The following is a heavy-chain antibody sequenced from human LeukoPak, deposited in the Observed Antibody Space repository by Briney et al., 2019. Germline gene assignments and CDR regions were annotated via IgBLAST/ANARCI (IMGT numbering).Heavy chain of an antibody. CDR2: INPSGDGT. CDR3: ARDGHCGGDCYSPDY. V-gene: IGHV1-46*01. Sequence: GASVKVSCKASGHTFTTYYVHLVRQATGQGLEWMGVINPSGDGTNYPQRFQGRVTLTRDTSTSTAYMELSSLRSEDTAVYYCARDGHCGGDCYSPDYWGQGTLVTVSS. CDR1: GHTFTTYY. D-gene: IGHD2-21*02. J-gene: IGHJ4*02.